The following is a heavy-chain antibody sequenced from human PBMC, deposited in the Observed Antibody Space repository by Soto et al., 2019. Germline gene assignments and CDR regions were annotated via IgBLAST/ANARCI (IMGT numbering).Heavy chain of an antibody. J-gene: IGHJ3*02. CDR2: ISAYNGNT. V-gene: IGHV1-18*01. CDR3: ARDDYDFCSGYYFRNGAFDI. CDR1: GYTFTSYG. D-gene: IGHD3-3*01. Sequence: ASVKVSCKASGYTFTSYGISWVRQAPGQGLEWMGWISAYNGNTNYAQKLQGRVTMTTDTSTSTAYMELRSLRSADKAVYYCARDDYDFCSGYYFRNGAFDIWGQGTMVTVSS.